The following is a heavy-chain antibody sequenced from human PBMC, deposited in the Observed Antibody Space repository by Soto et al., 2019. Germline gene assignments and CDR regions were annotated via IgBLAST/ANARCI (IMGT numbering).Heavy chain of an antibody. Sequence: PSETLSLTCAVYGGSFSGYYWSWIRQPPGKGLEWIGEINHSGSTNYNPSLKSRVTISVDTSKNQFSLKLSSVTAADTAVYYCARGSEYGDYFYYYYGMDVWGQGTTVTVSS. V-gene: IGHV4-34*01. CDR1: GGSFSGYY. D-gene: IGHD4-17*01. J-gene: IGHJ6*02. CDR2: INHSGST. CDR3: ARGSEYGDYFYYYYGMDV.